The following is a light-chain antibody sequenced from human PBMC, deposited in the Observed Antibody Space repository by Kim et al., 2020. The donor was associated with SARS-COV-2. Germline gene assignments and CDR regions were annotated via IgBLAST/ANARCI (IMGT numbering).Light chain of an antibody. Sequence: GQSVSISCTGTSSDVGGYNFVSWYQQHPGKAPRLIISDVSKRPSGVPDRFSGSKSGNTASLTISGLQAEDEADYYCCSHAGTYSYVFGTGTKVTVL. CDR2: DVS. J-gene: IGLJ1*01. CDR3: CSHAGTYSYV. CDR1: SSDVGGYNF. V-gene: IGLV2-11*01.